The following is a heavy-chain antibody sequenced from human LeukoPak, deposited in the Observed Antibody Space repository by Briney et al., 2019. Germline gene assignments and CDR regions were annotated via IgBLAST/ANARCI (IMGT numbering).Heavy chain of an antibody. Sequence: SQTLSLTCTVSGGSISSGSYYWSWIRQPAGKGLEWIGRIYTSGSTNYNPSLKSRVTISVDTSKNQFSLKLSSVTAADTAVYYCARGEAPGLGAFDIWGQGIMVTVSS. J-gene: IGHJ3*02. D-gene: IGHD3-16*01. V-gene: IGHV4-61*02. CDR2: IYTSGST. CDR1: GGSISSGSYY. CDR3: ARGEAPGLGAFDI.